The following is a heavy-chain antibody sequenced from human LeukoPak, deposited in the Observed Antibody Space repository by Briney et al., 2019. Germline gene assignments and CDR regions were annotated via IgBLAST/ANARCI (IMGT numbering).Heavy chain of an antibody. V-gene: IGHV4-30-2*01. J-gene: IGHJ4*02. D-gene: IGHD6-19*01. CDR3: ARVSEQWPFPWYFDY. CDR1: GGSISSGGYY. Sequence: SQTLSLTCTVSGGSISSGGYYWSWIRQPPGKGLEWIGYIYHSGSTYYNPSLKSRVTISVDTSKNQFSLKLSSVTAADTAAYYCARVSEQWPFPWYFDYWGQGTLVTVSS. CDR2: IYHSGST.